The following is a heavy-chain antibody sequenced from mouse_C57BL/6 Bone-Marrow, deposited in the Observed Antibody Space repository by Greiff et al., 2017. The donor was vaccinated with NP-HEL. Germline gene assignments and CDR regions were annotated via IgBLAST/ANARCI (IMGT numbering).Heavy chain of an antibody. Sequence: EVQRVESEGGLVQPGSSMKLSCTASGFTFSDYSMAWVRQVPEKGLEWVANINYDGSSTYYLDSLKSRFIISRDNAKNILYLEMRSLKSEDTATYYCAREGGIRQRNYDMGYWGQGTSVTVSS. J-gene: IGHJ4*01. CDR2: INYDGSST. V-gene: IGHV5-16*01. CDR1: GFTFSDYS. D-gene: IGHD3-2*01. CDR3: AREGGIRQRNYDMGY.